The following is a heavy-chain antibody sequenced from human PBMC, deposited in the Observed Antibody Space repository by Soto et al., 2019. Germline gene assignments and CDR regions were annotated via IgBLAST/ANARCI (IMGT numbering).Heavy chain of an antibody. CDR3: ARTSGYSSTDNWFDP. D-gene: IGHD6-13*01. Sequence: QVQLVQSGAEVKKPGASVKVSCKASGYTFTSYGISWVRQSPGQGLEWMGWISAYNGNTNNAQKFQGRVAGTTDTPTSTAYMALINFRSDDAAVYYCARTSGYSSTDNWFDPWGQGTLVTVSS. V-gene: IGHV1-18*01. J-gene: IGHJ5*02. CDR2: ISAYNGNT. CDR1: GYTFTSYG.